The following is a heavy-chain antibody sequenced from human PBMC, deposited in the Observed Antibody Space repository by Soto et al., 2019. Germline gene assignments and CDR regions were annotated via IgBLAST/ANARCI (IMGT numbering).Heavy chain of an antibody. Sequence: SVEVSCKASGGTFSSYAISWVLQAPGQGLEWMGGIIPIFGTANYAQKFQGRVTITADESTSTAYMELSSLRSEDTAVYYCARPHHYYDSSPLDYWYFDLWGRGTLVTVSS. CDR1: GGTFSSYA. D-gene: IGHD3-22*01. J-gene: IGHJ2*01. CDR2: IIPIFGTA. V-gene: IGHV1-69*13. CDR3: ARPHHYYDSSPLDYWYFDL.